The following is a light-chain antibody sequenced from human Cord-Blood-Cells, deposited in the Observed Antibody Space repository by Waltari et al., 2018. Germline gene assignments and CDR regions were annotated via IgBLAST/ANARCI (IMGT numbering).Light chain of an antibody. J-gene: IGLJ1*01. CDR1: SSDVGSYNL. V-gene: IGLV2-23*02. CDR3: CSYAGSSTFV. CDR2: EVS. Sequence: QSALTPPASVSGSPGQSITISCTGTSSDVGSYNLLSWYQQHPGKAPKLMIYEVSKRPSGVSNRFSGSKSGNTASLTISGLQAEDEADYYCCSYAGSSTFVFGTGTKVTVL.